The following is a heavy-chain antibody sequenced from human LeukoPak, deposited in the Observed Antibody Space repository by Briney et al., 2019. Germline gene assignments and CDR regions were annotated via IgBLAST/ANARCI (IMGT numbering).Heavy chain of an antibody. CDR3: AKRGYASGSPRYYFDY. Sequence: GGSLRLSCAASGFTFTNYAMGWVRQAPGKGLEWVSALSCSGATTYYADSVKGRFTISRDNSKNTLFLQMSSLRAEDTAVYYCAKRGYASGSPRYYFDYWGQGTLVTVSS. CDR2: LSCSGATT. V-gene: IGHV3-23*01. CDR1: GFTFTNYA. D-gene: IGHD3-10*01. J-gene: IGHJ4*02.